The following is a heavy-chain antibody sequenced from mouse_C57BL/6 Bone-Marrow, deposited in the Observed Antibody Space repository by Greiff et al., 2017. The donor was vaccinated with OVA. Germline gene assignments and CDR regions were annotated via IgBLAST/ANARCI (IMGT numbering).Heavy chain of an antibody. V-gene: IGHV1-64*01. D-gene: IGHD1-1*01. CDR1: GYTFTSYW. Sequence: VQLQQPGAELVKPGASVKLSCKASGYTFTSYWMHWVKQRPGQGLEWIGMIHPNSGSTNYNEKFKSKATLTVDKSSSTAYMQLSSLTSEDSAVYYCARLRYYCSSNYWGQGTTLTVSS. J-gene: IGHJ2*01. CDR3: ARLRYYCSSNY. CDR2: IHPNSGST.